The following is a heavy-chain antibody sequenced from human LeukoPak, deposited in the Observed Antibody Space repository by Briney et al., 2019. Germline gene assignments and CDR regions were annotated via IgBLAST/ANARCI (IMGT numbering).Heavy chain of an antibody. D-gene: IGHD6-6*01. V-gene: IGHV1-2*02. CDR1: GYTFTGYY. CDR2: INPNTGDT. CDR3: ASYPSSSPPFDY. Sequence: ASVKVSCKASGYTFTGYYMHWVRQAPGQGFEWVGWINPNTGDTNYAQKFQGRVTMTRDTTISAAFMELTRLTSDDTAVYYCASYPSSSPPFDYWGQGTLVTVS. J-gene: IGHJ4*02.